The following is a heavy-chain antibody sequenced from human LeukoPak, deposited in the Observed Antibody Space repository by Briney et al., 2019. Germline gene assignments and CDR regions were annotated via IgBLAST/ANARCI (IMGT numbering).Heavy chain of an antibody. V-gene: IGHV3-21*01. CDR1: GFTFSTYK. CDR3: ARVLDITGTIFDAFDI. Sequence: GGSLRLSCAASGFTFSTYKMNWVRQAPGKGLEWVSSISGGSTTYMYYADSLKGRFTISRDNAKNSLYLQMDSLRAEDTAVYYCARVLDITGTIFDAFDIWGQGTMVTVSS. CDR2: ISGGSTTYM. J-gene: IGHJ3*02. D-gene: IGHD1-20*01.